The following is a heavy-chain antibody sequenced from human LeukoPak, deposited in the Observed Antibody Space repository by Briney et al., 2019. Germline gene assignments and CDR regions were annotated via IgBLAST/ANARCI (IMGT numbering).Heavy chain of an antibody. D-gene: IGHD3-10*01. Sequence: GSLRLSCAASGFTFSSYWMSWVRQAPGKGLEWVANIKQDGSEKYYVDSVKGRFTISRDNAKNSLYLQMNSLRAEDTAVYYCARDKRFGELLWGYYYGMDVWGQGTTVTVSS. CDR2: IKQDGSEK. J-gene: IGHJ6*02. CDR3: ARDKRFGELLWGYYYGMDV. V-gene: IGHV3-7*01. CDR1: GFTFSSYW.